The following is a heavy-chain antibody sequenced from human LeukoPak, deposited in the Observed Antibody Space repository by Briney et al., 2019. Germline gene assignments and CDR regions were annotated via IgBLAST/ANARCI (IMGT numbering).Heavy chain of an antibody. Sequence: SETLSLTCTVSGGSISSYYWSWIRQPAGKGLEWIRRIYTSGSTNYNPSLKSRVTMSVDTSKNQFSLKLSSVTAADTAVYYCAATYYDYVWGSYRYTIDYWGQGTLVTVSS. CDR1: GGSISSYY. CDR2: IYTSGST. D-gene: IGHD3-16*02. J-gene: IGHJ4*02. CDR3: AATYYDYVWGSYRYTIDY. V-gene: IGHV4-4*07.